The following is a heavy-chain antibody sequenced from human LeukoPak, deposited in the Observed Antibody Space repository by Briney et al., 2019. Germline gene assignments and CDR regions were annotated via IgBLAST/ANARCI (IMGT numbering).Heavy chain of an antibody. V-gene: IGHV3-23*01. J-gene: IGHJ4*02. CDR2: IGSSGDST. CDR3: ARGSKDLDF. Sequence: GGSLRLSCAPSGFTFSSFAMNWVPQAPGKGLEWVSTIGSSGDSTYYADSVRGRFTISRDNSKNTMHLQMNNLRAEDTAFYYCARGSKDLDFWGQGTLVTVSS. CDR1: GFTFSSFA. D-gene: IGHD3-10*01.